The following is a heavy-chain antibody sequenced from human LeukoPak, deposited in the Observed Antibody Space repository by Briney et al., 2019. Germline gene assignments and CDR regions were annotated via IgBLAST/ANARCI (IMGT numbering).Heavy chain of an antibody. V-gene: IGHV4-38-2*01. CDR2: IYHSGST. J-gene: IGHJ6*03. CDR3: ARPSSSTRNYYYMDV. D-gene: IGHD2-2*01. Sequence: SETLSLTCAVSGYSISSGYYWGWIRQPPGKGLEWIGSIYHSGSTYYNPSLKSRVTISVDTSKNQFSLKLSSVTAAGTAVYYCARPSSSTRNYYYMDVWGKGTTVTVSS. CDR1: GYSISSGYY.